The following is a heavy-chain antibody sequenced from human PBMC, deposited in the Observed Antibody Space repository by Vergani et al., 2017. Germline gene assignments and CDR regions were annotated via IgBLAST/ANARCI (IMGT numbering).Heavy chain of an antibody. CDR2: IYAGDSDV. CDR1: GYRITNYW. D-gene: IGHD3-3*01. J-gene: IGHJ5*02. CDR3: AKTHDFSSLYSSYNWFDP. Sequence: EVQLVQSGAEVKKPGESLRISCKGSGYRITNYWIAWVRQRPGKGLEWMGIIYAGDSDVRYSPSFQGQVTMSVDKSLSTAYLQWSSLKASDTATYYCAKTHDFSSLYSSYNWFDPLGQGTQVTVSS. V-gene: IGHV5-51*01.